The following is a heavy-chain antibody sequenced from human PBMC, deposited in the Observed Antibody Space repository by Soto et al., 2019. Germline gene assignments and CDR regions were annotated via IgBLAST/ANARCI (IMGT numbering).Heavy chain of an antibody. J-gene: IGHJ6*03. CDR1: GFTFSNAW. CDR3: TTDFVDLGAPGYNYYYYYMDV. V-gene: IGHV3-15*01. D-gene: IGHD3-16*02. Sequence: GGSLRLSCAASGFTFSNAWMSWVRQAPGKGLEWVGRIKSKTDGGTTDYAAPVKGRFTISRDDSKNTLYLQMNSLKTEDTAVYYCTTDFVDLGAPGYNYYYYYMDVWGKGTTLTVSS. CDR2: IKSKTDGGTT.